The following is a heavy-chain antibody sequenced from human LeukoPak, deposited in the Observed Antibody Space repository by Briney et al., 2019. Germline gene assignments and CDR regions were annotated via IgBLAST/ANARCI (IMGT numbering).Heavy chain of an antibody. Sequence: ASVKVSCKASGYTFTGYYMHWVRQAPGQGLEWMGWIDPNSGVTNHAQKFQGRVTMTRDTSISTAYMELGRLRSDDTAVYYCARSGGLDPWGQGTLVTVSS. CDR3: ARSGGLDP. J-gene: IGHJ5*02. CDR2: IDPNSGVT. CDR1: GYTFTGYY. D-gene: IGHD1-26*01. V-gene: IGHV1-2*02.